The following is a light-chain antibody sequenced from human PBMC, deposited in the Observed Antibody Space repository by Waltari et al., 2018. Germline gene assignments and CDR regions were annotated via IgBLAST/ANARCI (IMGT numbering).Light chain of an antibody. CDR2: AAS. CDR1: QGIRNS. J-gene: IGKJ5*01. Sequence: VTITCRASQGIRNSLAWYQQKPGKAPKLLLYAASRLESGVPSRFSGSGSGTDYTLTISSLQPEDFATYYCQQYYSTPPITFGQGTRLEIK. CDR3: QQYYSTPPIT. V-gene: IGKV1-NL1*01.